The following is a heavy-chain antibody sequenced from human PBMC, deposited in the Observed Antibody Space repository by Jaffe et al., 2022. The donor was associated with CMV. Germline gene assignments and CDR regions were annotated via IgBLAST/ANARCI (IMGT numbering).Heavy chain of an antibody. CDR2: INHSGST. CDR3: ARVVRYQLSRYYYYYMDV. J-gene: IGHJ6*03. D-gene: IGHD2-2*01. CDR1: GGSFSGYY. V-gene: IGHV4-34*01. Sequence: QVQLQQWGAGLLKPSETLSLTCAVYGGSFSGYYWSWIRQPPGKGLEWIGEINHSGSTNYNPSLKSRVTISVDTSKNQFSLKLSSVTAADTAVYYCARVVRYQLSRYYYYYMDVWGKGTTVTVSS.